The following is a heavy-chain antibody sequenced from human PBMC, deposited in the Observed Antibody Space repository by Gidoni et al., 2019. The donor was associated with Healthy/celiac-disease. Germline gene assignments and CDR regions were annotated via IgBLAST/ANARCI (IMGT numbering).Heavy chain of an antibody. Sequence: EVQLLESGGGLVQPGGSLRLSCAASGFTFSSFAMSWVRQAPGKGLEWVSAISGSGGSTYYADSVKGRFTISRDKSKNTLYLQMNSLRAEDTAVYYCAKDGDIVVVVAATRYPYNWFDPWGQGTLVTVSS. CDR2: ISGSGGST. V-gene: IGHV3-23*01. J-gene: IGHJ5*02. D-gene: IGHD2-15*01. CDR1: GFTFSSFA. CDR3: AKDGDIVVVVAATRYPYNWFDP.